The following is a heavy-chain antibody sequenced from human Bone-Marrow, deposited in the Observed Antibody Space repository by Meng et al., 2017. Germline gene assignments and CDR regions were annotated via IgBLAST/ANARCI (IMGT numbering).Heavy chain of an antibody. Sequence: GESLKTSCAASGFTFSTHVMHWVRQAPGKGLEWVAVISHDAKYKYYTDSVKGRFTISRDNSKNTLYLQMNSLRIEDTAVFYCARESTGRLDYWGQGTLVTVSS. CDR3: ARESTGRLDY. V-gene: IGHV3-30*10. CDR1: GFTFSTHV. J-gene: IGHJ4*02. D-gene: IGHD4-17*01. CDR2: ISHDAKYK.